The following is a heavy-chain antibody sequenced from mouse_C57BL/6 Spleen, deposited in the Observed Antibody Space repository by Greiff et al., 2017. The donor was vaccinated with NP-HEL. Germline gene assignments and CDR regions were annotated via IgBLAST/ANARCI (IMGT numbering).Heavy chain of an antibody. Sequence: QVQLQQSGAELVKPGASVKLSCKASGYTFTSYWMHWVKQRPGQGLEWIGMIHPNSGSTNYNEKFKSKATLTVDKSSSTAYMQLSSLTSEDSAVYYCARGLYVGYAMDYWGQGTSVTVSS. J-gene: IGHJ4*01. CDR1: GYTFTSYW. CDR2: IHPNSGST. CDR3: ARGLYVGYAMDY. D-gene: IGHD2-3*01. V-gene: IGHV1-64*01.